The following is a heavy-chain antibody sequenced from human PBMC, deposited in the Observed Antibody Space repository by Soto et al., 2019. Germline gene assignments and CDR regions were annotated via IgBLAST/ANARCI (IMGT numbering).Heavy chain of an antibody. D-gene: IGHD3-3*01. CDR1: EFTFSTYP. J-gene: IGHJ4*02. CDR2: ISYDETNK. Sequence: GGSLRLSCAASEFTFSTYPLHWFRQAPGKGLEWVAVISYDETNKYYADSVKGRFTISRDNSKNTLYLQMNSLRADDTAVYYCARGASDFWGGYPEIHYFDYWGQGTLVTVSS. CDR3: ARGASDFWGGYPEIHYFDY. V-gene: IGHV3-30-3*01.